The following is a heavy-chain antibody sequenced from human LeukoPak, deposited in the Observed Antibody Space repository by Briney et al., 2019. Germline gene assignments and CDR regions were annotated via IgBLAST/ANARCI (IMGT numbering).Heavy chain of an antibody. Sequence: GGSLRLSCAASGFTFRNFAVSWVRQAPGKGLEWVSTISDDGETTYYADSLRGRFTISRDNSRNTLYLQMNSLRVDDTAVYYCVGEVVASFFDFWGQGALVTVAS. D-gene: IGHD3-16*01. J-gene: IGHJ4*02. V-gene: IGHV3-23*01. CDR1: GFTFRNFA. CDR3: VGEVVASFFDF. CDR2: ISDDGETT.